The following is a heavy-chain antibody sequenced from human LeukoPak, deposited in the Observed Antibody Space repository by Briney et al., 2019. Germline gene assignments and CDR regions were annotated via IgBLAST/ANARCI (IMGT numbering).Heavy chain of an antibody. CDR2: ISSSSSTI. CDR3: ARDSSSWSFCYFDY. D-gene: IGHD6-13*01. V-gene: IGHV3-48*04. Sequence: GGSLRLSCAASGFTFSSYSMNWVRQAPGKGLEWVSYISSSSSTIYYADSVKGRFTISRDNAKNSLYLQMNSLRAEDTAVYYCARDSSSWSFCYFDYWGQGTLVTVSS. CDR1: GFTFSSYS. J-gene: IGHJ4*02.